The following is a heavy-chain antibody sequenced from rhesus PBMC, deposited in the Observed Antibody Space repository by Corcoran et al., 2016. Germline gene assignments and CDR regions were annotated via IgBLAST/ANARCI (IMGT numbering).Heavy chain of an antibody. CDR1: GYPISSGYD. CDR2: IYGNSGST. V-gene: IGHV4-76*01. J-gene: IGHJ4*01. Sequence: QVQLQESGPGVVKPSETLSLTCAVSGYPISSGYDWSWIRQPPGKGLEWIGYIYGNSGSTKYHPSLQNRVTISKGTSKNQFSLRLSSVTAADTAVYYCARGRSGFDYWGQGVLVTVSS. D-gene: IGHD1-44*02. CDR3: ARGRSGFDY.